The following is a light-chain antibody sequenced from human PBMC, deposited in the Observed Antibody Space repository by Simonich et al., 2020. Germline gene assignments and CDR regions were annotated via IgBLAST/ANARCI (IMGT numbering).Light chain of an antibody. CDR3: SSYTSSSTWV. V-gene: IGLV2-18*02. CDR1: SSDVGSYNR. Sequence: QSALTQPPSVSGSPGQSDTISCPGPSSDVGSYNRVSWYQQPPGTAPKLMIYEVSSRPAGVPVRFAGSKSGNTASLTISGLQAEDEADYYCSSYTSSSTWVFGGGTKLTVL. CDR2: EVS. J-gene: IGLJ3*02.